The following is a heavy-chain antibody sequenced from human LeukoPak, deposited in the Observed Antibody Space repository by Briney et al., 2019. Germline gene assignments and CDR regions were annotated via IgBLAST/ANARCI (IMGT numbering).Heavy chain of an antibody. CDR2: ISRGSIT. J-gene: IGHJ5*02. Sequence: PGGSLRLSCVASGFTFGTHAMSWVRQVPGKGLEWVSGISRGSITYYSDSVKGRFTISRDNSRATLFLQMNSLRAEDTAVYYCAKDQGQVLPHNWFDPWGQGTLVTVSS. V-gene: IGHV3-23*01. D-gene: IGHD3-10*01. CDR1: GFTFGTHA. CDR3: AKDQGQVLPHNWFDP.